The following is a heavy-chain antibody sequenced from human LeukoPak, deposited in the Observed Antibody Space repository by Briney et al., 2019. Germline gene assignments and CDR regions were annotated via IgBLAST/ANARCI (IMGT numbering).Heavy chain of an antibody. D-gene: IGHD5-12*01. V-gene: IGHV1-2*02. CDR3: ARENSGNWNWFDP. CDR2: INPNSGGT. CDR1: GYTFTGSY. Sequence: ASVKVSCKASGYTFTGSYIHWVRQAPGQGLEWMGWINPNSGGTNYAQKFQGRVTMTRDTSISTAYMELSRLKSDDTAVYYCARENSGNWNWFDPWGQGTLVTVSS. J-gene: IGHJ5*02.